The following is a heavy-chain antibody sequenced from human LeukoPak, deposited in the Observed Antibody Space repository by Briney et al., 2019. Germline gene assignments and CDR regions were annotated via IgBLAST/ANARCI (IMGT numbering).Heavy chain of an antibody. CDR1: GDSISSSSSY. CDR3: ARGRRGSYFQDY. D-gene: IGHD1-26*01. CDR2: MWFGATT. Sequence: SETLSLTCTVSGDSISSSSSYWGWIRQPPGKGLEWIGSMWFGATTSYDPSLESRVTISVDPSKNQFSLKLSSVTAADTALYYCARGRRGSYFQDYWGQGTLVTVSS. V-gene: IGHV4-39*07. J-gene: IGHJ4*02.